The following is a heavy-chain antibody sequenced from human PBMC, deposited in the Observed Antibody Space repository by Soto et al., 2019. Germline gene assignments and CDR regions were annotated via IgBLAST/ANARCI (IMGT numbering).Heavy chain of an antibody. V-gene: IGHV3-30*03. D-gene: IGHD3-22*01. CDR1: GFTFSSYG. CDR3: SRDSSGYSYCGDY. CDR2: ISYDGSNK. J-gene: IGHJ4*02. Sequence: GGSLRLSCAASGFTFSSYGMHWVRQAPGKGLEWVAVISYDGSNKYYADSVKGRFTISRDNSKNTLYLQMNSLRAEDTAVYYSSRDSSGYSYCGDYCGQGTLVTVSS.